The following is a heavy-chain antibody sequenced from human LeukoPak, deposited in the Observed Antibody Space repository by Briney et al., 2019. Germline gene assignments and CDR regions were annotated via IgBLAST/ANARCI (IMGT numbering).Heavy chain of an antibody. J-gene: IGHJ4*02. CDR2: ISYDGSNK. CDR3: AKDERGYSGSYSFDY. D-gene: IGHD1-26*01. Sequence: GGSLRLSCAASGFTFSSYGMHWVRQAPGKGLEWVAVISYDGSNKYYADSVKGRFTISRDNSKNTLYLQMNSLRAEDTAVYYCAKDERGYSGSYSFDYWGQGTLVTVSS. V-gene: IGHV3-30*18. CDR1: GFTFSSYG.